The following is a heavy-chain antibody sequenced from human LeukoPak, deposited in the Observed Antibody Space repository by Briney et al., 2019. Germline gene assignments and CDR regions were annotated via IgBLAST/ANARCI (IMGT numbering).Heavy chain of an antibody. Sequence: GGSLRLSCAASGFTFSSYGMHWVRQAPGKGLEWVAFIRYDGSNKYYADSVKGRFTISRDNANNSLYLQMDSLRAEDTAVYYCATDPDTTMPWGQGTLVTVSS. D-gene: IGHD5-18*01. CDR1: GFTFSSYG. V-gene: IGHV3-30*02. CDR3: ATDPDTTMP. CDR2: IRYDGSNK. J-gene: IGHJ4*02.